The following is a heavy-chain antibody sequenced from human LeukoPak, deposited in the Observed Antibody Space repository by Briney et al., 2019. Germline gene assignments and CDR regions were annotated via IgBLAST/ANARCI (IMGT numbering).Heavy chain of an antibody. CDR1: GYTVSSNY. J-gene: IGHJ6*02. Sequence: GGSLRLSCAASGYTVSSNYMSWVRQAPGKGLEWVSVIYSGGSTYYADSVKGRFTISRDNSKNTLYLQTNSLRAEDTAVYYCARCKRGYSFGMDVWGQGTTVTVSS. D-gene: IGHD5-18*01. CDR3: ARCKRGYSFGMDV. V-gene: IGHV3-66*01. CDR2: IYSGGST.